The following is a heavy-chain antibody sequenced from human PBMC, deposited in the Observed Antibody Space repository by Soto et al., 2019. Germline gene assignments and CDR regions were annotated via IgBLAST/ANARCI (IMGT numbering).Heavy chain of an antibody. D-gene: IGHD4-17*01. J-gene: IGHJ3*02. CDR2: ISYDGSNK. Sequence: QVQLVESGGGVVQPGRSLRLSCAASGFTFSSYAMHWVRQAPGKGLEWVAVISYDGSNKYYADSVKGRFTISRDNSKNTLYLQMNSLIAEDTAVYYCARGQGDGDYVLDAFDIWGQGTMVTVSS. CDR3: ARGQGDGDYVLDAFDI. V-gene: IGHV3-30-3*01. CDR1: GFTFSSYA.